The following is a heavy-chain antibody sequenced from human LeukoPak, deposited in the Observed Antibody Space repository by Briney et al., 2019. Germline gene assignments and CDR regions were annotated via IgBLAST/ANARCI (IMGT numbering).Heavy chain of an antibody. CDR1: GGSISRSNW. Sequence: SETLSLTCTVSGGSISRSNWWSWVRPPPGKGLEWIGEIHDTGSTNYNPPLKSRVTMSLDKSKNQFSLKLNSVTAADTAVYYCATYYDILSGYTFDYWGQGTLVAVSS. V-gene: IGHV4-4*02. CDR3: ATYYDILSGYTFDY. J-gene: IGHJ4*02. D-gene: IGHD3-9*01. CDR2: IHDTGST.